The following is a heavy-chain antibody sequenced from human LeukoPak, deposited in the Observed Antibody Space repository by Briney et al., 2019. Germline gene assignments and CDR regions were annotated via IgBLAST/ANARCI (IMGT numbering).Heavy chain of an antibody. CDR2: IYHSGST. J-gene: IGHJ3*02. V-gene: IGHV4-30-2*01. CDR1: GGSISSGGYY. D-gene: IGHD2-21*01. Sequence: PSQTLSLTCAVSGGSISSGGYYWSWIWQPPGEGLEWIGYIYHSGSTYYNPSLKSRVTISVDRSKNQFSLKLSSVTAADTAVYYCARLYSNAFDIWGQGTMVTVSS. CDR3: ARLYSNAFDI.